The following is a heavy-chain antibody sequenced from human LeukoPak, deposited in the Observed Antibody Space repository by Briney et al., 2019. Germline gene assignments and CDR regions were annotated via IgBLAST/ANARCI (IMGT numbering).Heavy chain of an antibody. Sequence: SETLSLTCAVYGGSFSAYYWGWIRQPPGKGLEWIGEINHSGSTNYNPSLKSRVTLSVDTSTNQFSLKLSSVTAADTAVYYCARDPQALAPRYCSGGSCHSYFDYWGQGTLVTVSS. D-gene: IGHD2-15*01. J-gene: IGHJ4*02. CDR2: INHSGST. V-gene: IGHV4-34*01. CDR1: GGSFSAYY. CDR3: ARDPQALAPRYCSGGSCHSYFDY.